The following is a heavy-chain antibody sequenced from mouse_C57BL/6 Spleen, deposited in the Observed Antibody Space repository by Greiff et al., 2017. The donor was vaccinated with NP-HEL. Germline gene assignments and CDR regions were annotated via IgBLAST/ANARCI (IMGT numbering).Heavy chain of an antibody. J-gene: IGHJ1*03. CDR2: IDPSDSET. CDR1: GYTFTSYW. Sequence: QVQLQQPGAELVRPGSSVKLSCKASGYTFTSYWMHWVKQRPIQGLEWIGNIDPSDSETHYNQKFKDKATFTVDQSSSTAYMQLSSLTSEDSAVYYGAREGVITTVGPVWYFDVWGTGTTVTVSS. CDR3: AREGVITTVGPVWYFDV. V-gene: IGHV1-52*01. D-gene: IGHD1-1*01.